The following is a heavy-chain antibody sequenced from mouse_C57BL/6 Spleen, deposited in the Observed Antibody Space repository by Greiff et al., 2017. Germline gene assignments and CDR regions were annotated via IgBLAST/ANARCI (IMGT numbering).Heavy chain of an antibody. CDR2: IAPSDSYT. CDR3: ARRVYYYGSSYWYFDV. V-gene: IGHV1-50*01. CDR1: GYTFTSYW. D-gene: IGHD1-1*01. Sequence: QVQLQQPGAELVKPGASVKLSCKASGYTFTSYWMQWVKQRPGQGLEWIGEIAPSDSYTNYNQKFKGKATLTVDTSSSTAYMQLSSLTSEDSAVYYCARRVYYYGSSYWYFDVWGTGTTVTVSS. J-gene: IGHJ1*03.